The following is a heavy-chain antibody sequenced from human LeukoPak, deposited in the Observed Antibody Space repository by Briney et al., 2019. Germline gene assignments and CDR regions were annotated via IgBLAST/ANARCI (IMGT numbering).Heavy chain of an antibody. CDR2: INHSGST. J-gene: IGHJ5*02. CDR3: ARLGYNWNYRNWFDP. D-gene: IGHD1-7*01. Sequence: SETLSLTCAVYGGSFSGYYWGWIRQPPGKGLKWIGEINHSGSTNYNPSLKSRVTISVDTSKNQFSLKLSSVTAADTAVYYCARLGYNWNYRNWFDPWGQGTLVTVSS. V-gene: IGHV4-34*01. CDR1: GGSFSGYY.